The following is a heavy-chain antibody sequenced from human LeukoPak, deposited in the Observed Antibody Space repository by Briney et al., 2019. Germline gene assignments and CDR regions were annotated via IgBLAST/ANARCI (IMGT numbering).Heavy chain of an antibody. CDR1: GASFNTYY. Sequence: PSETLSLTCAVYGASFNTYYWTWIRQSPDKALEWMGEVKHDGDTNVNPSLRSRVVMSVDASKNQFSLKMTSVTAAGTAIYFCARGPVALPNDRLSLFFDFWGQGTLVTVSS. V-gene: IGHV4-34*01. CDR3: ARGPVALPNDRLSLFFDF. CDR2: VKHDGDT. D-gene: IGHD2-8*01. J-gene: IGHJ5*01.